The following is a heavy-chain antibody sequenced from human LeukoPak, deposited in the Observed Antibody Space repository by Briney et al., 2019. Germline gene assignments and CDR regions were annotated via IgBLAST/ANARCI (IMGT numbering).Heavy chain of an antibody. D-gene: IGHD3-3*01. CDR1: GFTFSSYA. V-gene: IGHV3-23*01. J-gene: IGHJ4*02. CDR2: ISGSGGST. CDR3: ATMLRYDFWSGYYFDY. Sequence: GGSLRLSCAASGFTFSSYAMSWVRQAPGKGLEWVSAISGSGGSTYYADSVKGRFTISRDNSKNTLYLQMNSLGAEDTAVYYCATMLRYDFWSGYYFDYWGQGTLVTVSS.